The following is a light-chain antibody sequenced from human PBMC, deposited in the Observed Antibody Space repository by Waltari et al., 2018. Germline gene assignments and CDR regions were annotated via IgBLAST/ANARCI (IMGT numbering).Light chain of an antibody. J-gene: IGKJ4*01. Sequence: DIQMTQSPSSLSASVGDRVTITCRASRSIDKNYLGWYQQKPGKAPKLLIYSASTLQSGVPSRFSGSGSGTDFTLTISSLQPEDFATYYCQQSHTTPRFSFGGGTKVDI. CDR1: RSIDKNY. CDR3: QQSHTTPRFS. V-gene: IGKV1-39*01. CDR2: SAS.